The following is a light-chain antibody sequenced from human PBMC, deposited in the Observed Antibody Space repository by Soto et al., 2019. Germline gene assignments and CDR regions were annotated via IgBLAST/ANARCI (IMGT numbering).Light chain of an antibody. J-gene: IGLJ1*01. V-gene: IGLV2-14*01. CDR1: SSDVGGYQY. CDR3: SSHTSRSTLV. CDR2: EVR. Sequence: QSVLTQPASVSGSPGQSITFSCTGTSSDVGGYQYVSWYQQHPGKAPKLLIFEVRNRPSGVSTRFSGSKSGNTASLTISGLQAEDEADYYCSSHTSRSTLVFGTGTKVTVL.